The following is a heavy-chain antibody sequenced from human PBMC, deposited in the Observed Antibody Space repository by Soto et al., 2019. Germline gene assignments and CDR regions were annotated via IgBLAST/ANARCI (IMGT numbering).Heavy chain of an antibody. J-gene: IGHJ4*02. CDR3: ARRGSSSWYGY. D-gene: IGHD6-13*01. CDR2: IYYSGST. CDR1: GGSISSSSYY. V-gene: IGHV4-39*01. Sequence: QLQLQESGPGLVKPSETLSLTCTVSGGSISSSSYYWGWIRQPPGKGLEWIGSIYYSGSTYYNPSLRXRXTXSIXTSKNQFSLKLSSVTAADTAVYYCARRGSSSWYGYWGQGTLVTVSS.